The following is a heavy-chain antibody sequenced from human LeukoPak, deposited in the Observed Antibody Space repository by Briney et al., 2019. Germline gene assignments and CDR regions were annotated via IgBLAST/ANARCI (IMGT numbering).Heavy chain of an antibody. Sequence: PGGSLRLSCAASGFTFRNYGMHWVRQAPGKGLEWVAVISFDGTNKYYADSVKGRFTISRDNSKNTLFLQMNSLRAEDTAVYYCARRGESASYGDYRFDYWGQGTLVTVSS. D-gene: IGHD4-17*01. V-gene: IGHV3-30*03. J-gene: IGHJ4*02. CDR1: GFTFRNYG. CDR2: ISFDGTNK. CDR3: ARRGESASYGDYRFDY.